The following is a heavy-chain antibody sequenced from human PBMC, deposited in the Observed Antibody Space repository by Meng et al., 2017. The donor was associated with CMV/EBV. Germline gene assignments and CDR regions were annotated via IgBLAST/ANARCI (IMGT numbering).Heavy chain of an antibody. J-gene: IGHJ6*02. V-gene: IGHV3-21*01. Sequence: GALRLSCAASGFTFSSYNMNWVRQAPGKGLEWVSSISSSSSYIYYADSVKGRFTISRDNAKNSLHLQMNSLRAEDTAVYYCAREPTYYYGSGIYSYYYYGMDVWGQGTTVTVSS. CDR3: AREPTYYYGSGIYSYYYYGMDV. CDR2: ISSSSSYI. D-gene: IGHD3-10*01. CDR1: GFTFSSYN.